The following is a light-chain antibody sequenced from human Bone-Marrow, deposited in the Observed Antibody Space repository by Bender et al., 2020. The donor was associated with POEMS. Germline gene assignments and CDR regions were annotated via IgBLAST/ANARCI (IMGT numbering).Light chain of an antibody. J-gene: IGLJ2*01. V-gene: IGLV2-8*01. CDR2: DVT. CDR3: SSYAGNVV. Sequence: QSALTQPASVSGSPGQSVFISCTGTSCDVGGYNFVSWYQQRPGTAPQLMIYDVTGRPSRVPARFSGGKSGDTATPTVPGLQAEDEAIYSCSSYAGNVVFGGGTKLTVL. CDR1: SCDVGGYNF.